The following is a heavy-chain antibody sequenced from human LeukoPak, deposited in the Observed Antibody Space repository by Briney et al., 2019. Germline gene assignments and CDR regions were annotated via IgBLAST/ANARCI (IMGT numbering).Heavy chain of an antibody. V-gene: IGHV4-59*12. D-gene: IGHD4-23*01. CDR2: IHYSVTT. CDR1: GDSISNYY. CDR3: ARTYGGNPGPWFGP. J-gene: IGHJ5*02. Sequence: SETLSLTCTVSGDSISNYYWSWIRQPPGKGLEWIGYIHYSVTTDYNPYLRSRLTISLDTSKSQFSLKLSPVTAADTAVYYCARTYGGNPGPWFGPWGQGTLVTVSS.